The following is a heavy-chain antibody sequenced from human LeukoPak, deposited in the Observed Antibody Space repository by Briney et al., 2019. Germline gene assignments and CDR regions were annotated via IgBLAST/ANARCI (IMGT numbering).Heavy chain of an antibody. CDR1: GLTFSSYA. CDR2: ISGSGGST. V-gene: IGHV3-23*01. J-gene: IGHJ4*02. D-gene: IGHD3-22*01. Sequence: PGASLRLSCAASGLTFSSYAMSWVRQAPGKGLEWGSAISGSGGSTYYADSVKGRFTISRDNSKNTLYLQMNSLRAEDTAVYYCAKVGKVYYDSSGYGNYFDYWGQGTLVTVSS. CDR3: AKVGKVYYDSSGYGNYFDY.